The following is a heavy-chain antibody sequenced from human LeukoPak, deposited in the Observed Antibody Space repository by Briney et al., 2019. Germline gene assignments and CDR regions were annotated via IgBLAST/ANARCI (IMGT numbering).Heavy chain of an antibody. D-gene: IGHD3-10*02. V-gene: IGHV5-51*01. Sequence: GESLKISCKGSGYSFTNYRIGWVRQMPGKGLEWMGIIFPADSDTRYSPSFQGQVTISADKSISTAYLQWNSLKASDTATYYCARHSVRRTFYFDNWGQGTLVTVSS. J-gene: IGHJ4*02. CDR1: GYSFTNYR. CDR2: IFPADSDT. CDR3: ARHSVRRTFYFDN.